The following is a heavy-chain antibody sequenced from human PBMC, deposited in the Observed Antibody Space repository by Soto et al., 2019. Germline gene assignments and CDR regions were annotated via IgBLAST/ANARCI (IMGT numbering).Heavy chain of an antibody. CDR2: IYYTGGT. V-gene: IGHV4-59*01. CDR3: SRLEEQFIWYFDY. Sequence: QVQLQESGPGLVKPSETLSLSCSVSGGPISGSSWTWIRQPPGKCLEWIGYIYYTGGTKYNPSLKGRVTISVDPSRSQVSLHLTSVTAAGTGVYYCSRLEEQFIWYFDYGGDGALVTISS. D-gene: IGHD3-3*01. CDR1: GGPISGSS. J-gene: IGHJ4*01.